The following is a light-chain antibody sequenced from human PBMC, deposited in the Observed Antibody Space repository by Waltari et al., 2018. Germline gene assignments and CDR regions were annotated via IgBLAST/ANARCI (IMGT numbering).Light chain of an antibody. CDR2: NDT. J-gene: IGLJ2*01. CDR1: PLPMED. V-gene: IGLV3-25*03. CDR3: QSADITGTPYWF. Sequence: SYELTPPPSVSVSPGQTARLTCAGEPLPMEDSYWYQHRPGQAPMVLIYNDTERPSWLPVRFSGFRSGTTVTLTISGVQAEAEAVYYCQSADITGTPYWFFGGGTKLTVV.